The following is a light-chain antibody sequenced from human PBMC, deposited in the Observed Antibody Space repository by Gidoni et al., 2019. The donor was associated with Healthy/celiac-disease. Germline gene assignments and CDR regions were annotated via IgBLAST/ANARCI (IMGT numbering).Light chain of an antibody. CDR3: QQYDNLPWT. CDR2: DAS. J-gene: IGKJ1*01. CDR1: QDISNY. Sequence: DIQMTQSPSSLSASVGDRVTITCQASQDISNYLNLYQQKPGKAPKLLIYDASNLEKGVPSRFSGSGSGTDFTFTISSLQPEDIATYYCQQYDNLPWTFGQXTKVEIK. V-gene: IGKV1-33*01.